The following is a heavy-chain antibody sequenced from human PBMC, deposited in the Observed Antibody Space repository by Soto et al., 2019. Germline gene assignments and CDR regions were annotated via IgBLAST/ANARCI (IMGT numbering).Heavy chain of an antibody. CDR3: ARMKHYDSSGYYYFDY. Sequence: ESGGGVVQPGRSLRLSCAASGFTFSSYAMHWVRQAPGKGLEWVAVISYDGSNKYYADSVKGRFTISRDNSKNTLYLQMNSLRAEDTAVYYCARMKHYDSSGYYYFDYWGQGTLVTVSS. J-gene: IGHJ4*02. V-gene: IGHV3-30-3*01. CDR2: ISYDGSNK. D-gene: IGHD3-22*01. CDR1: GFTFSSYA.